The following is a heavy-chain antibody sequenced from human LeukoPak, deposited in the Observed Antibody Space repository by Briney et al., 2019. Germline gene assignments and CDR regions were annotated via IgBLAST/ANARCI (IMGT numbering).Heavy chain of an antibody. CDR2: IIGSSGDT. J-gene: IGHJ4*02. V-gene: IGHV3-23*01. D-gene: IGHD3-10*01. CDR3: AKVSRYYGSE. CDR1: GFSLTNFA. Sequence: GESLRLSCAASGFSLTNFAMSWVRQAPGKGLEWVSLIIGSSGDTFYADSVKGRFTISRDNSKNTLYLQMNSLRAGDTAVYYCAKVSRYYGSEWGQGTLVTVSS.